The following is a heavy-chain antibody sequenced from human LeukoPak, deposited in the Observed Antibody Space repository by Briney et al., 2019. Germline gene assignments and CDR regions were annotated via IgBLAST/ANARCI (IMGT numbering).Heavy chain of an antibody. CDR1: GFTFSSYA. CDR3: AKGESSGWYVISPFDY. D-gene: IGHD6-19*01. Sequence: PGGSLRLSCAASGFTFSSYAMSWVRQAPGKGLELVSAISGSGGSTYYADSVKGRFTISRDNSKNTLYLQMNSLRAEDTAVYYCAKGESSGWYVISPFDYWGQGTLVTVSS. J-gene: IGHJ4*02. V-gene: IGHV3-23*01. CDR2: ISGSGGST.